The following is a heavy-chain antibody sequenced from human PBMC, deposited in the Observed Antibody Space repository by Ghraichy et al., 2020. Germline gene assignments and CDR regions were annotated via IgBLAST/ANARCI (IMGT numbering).Heavy chain of an antibody. CDR3: ARVGPMIVVADDAFYI. J-gene: IGHJ3*02. CDR2: NYYSGST. V-gene: IGHV4-59*01. Sequence: IEYNYYSGSTNYNPSLKSRVTISVDTSKNQFSLKLSSVTAADTAVYYCARVGPMIVVADDAFYIWG. D-gene: IGHD3-22*01.